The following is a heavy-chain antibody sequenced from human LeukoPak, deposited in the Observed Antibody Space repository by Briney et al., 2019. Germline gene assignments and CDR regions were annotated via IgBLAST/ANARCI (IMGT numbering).Heavy chain of an antibody. D-gene: IGHD3-22*01. V-gene: IGHV4-61*01. CDR1: GGSVSSGSYY. J-gene: IGHJ3*02. CDR3: ARDPYYYDSSGSPRGYAFDI. CDR2: IYYSGST. Sequence: ETLSLTCTVFGGSVSSGSYYWSWIRQPPGKGLEWIGYIYYSGSTNYNPSLKSRVTISVDTSKNQFSLKLSSVTAADTAVYYCARDPYYYDSSGSPRGYAFDIWGQGTMVTVSS.